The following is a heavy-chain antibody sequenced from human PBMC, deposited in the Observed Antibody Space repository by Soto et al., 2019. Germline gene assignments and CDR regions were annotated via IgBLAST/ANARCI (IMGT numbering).Heavy chain of an antibody. CDR2: IKSKADGGTT. V-gene: IGHV3-15*01. Sequence: PGGSLRLSCAASEFTFANAWISWVRQAPGKGLEWVGRIKSKADGGTTDYAAPVKGRFTIPRDESQNTLYLQMNSLKTEDTAVYYCTSLYYGHWGQGTLVTVSS. D-gene: IGHD4-17*01. J-gene: IGHJ4*02. CDR3: TSLYYGH. CDR1: EFTFANAW.